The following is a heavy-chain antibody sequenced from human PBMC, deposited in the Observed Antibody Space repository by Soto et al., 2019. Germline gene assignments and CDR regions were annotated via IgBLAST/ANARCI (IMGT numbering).Heavy chain of an antibody. D-gene: IGHD2-21*02. J-gene: IGHJ4*02. CDR1: GFSVRTNY. CDR3: ARAGVTPDFFDY. CDR2: FESGGSI. Sequence: PGGSLRLSCAASGFSVRTNYMSWVRQAPGEGLEWVSVFESGGSIYYADSVKGRFIISRDYAKNTVYLQMNSLRAEDTAVYYCARAGVTPDFFDYWGQGTLVTVSS. V-gene: IGHV3-53*01.